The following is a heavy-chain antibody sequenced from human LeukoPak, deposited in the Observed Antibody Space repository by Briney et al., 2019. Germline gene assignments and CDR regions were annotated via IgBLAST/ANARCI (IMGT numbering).Heavy chain of an antibody. J-gene: IGHJ4*02. CDR3: ARVNDRRSWLDY. V-gene: IGHV4-59*01. CDR2: IFNSGRN. CDR1: GGSISTNY. D-gene: IGHD3-10*01. Sequence: KTSETHSLTCTVSGGSISTNYWSWIRQPPGKGLEWIGNIFNSGRNNYNPSLRSRVTMSVDTSKNQFSLKLSSVTAADTAVYYCARVNDRRSWLDYWGQGTLVTVSS.